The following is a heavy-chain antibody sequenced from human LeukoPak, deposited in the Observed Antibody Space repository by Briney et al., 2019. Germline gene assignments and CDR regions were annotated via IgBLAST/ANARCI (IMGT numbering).Heavy chain of an antibody. CDR3: ARDDR. CDR2: ISYDGNNK. V-gene: IGHV3-30*04. CDR1: GFIFSSYT. Sequence: PGRSLRLSCAASGFIFSSYTMHWVRQAPGKGLEWVAVISYDGNNKYYADSVQGRLTISRDNSKSTLSLQMNSLRADGTGVYYCARDDRWGQGTLVTVSS. J-gene: IGHJ4*02.